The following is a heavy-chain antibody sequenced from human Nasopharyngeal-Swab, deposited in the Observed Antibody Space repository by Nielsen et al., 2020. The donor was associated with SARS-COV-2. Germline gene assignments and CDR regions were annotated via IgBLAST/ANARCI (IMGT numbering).Heavy chain of an antibody. CDR2: IIPIFGTA. Sequence: WVRQAPGQGLERMGGIIPIFGTANYAQKFQGRVSITADESTRTAYMELTSLRSEDTAVYYCARDAEGRDYYYYMDVWGKGTTVTVSS. J-gene: IGHJ6*03. CDR3: ARDAEGRDYYYYMDV. V-gene: IGHV1-69*01.